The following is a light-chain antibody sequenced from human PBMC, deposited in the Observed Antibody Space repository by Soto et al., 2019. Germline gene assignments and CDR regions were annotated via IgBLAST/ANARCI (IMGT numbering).Light chain of an antibody. Sequence: QPVLTQSSSASASLGSSVKLTCTLSSLLSSYIIAWHHQQPGKAPRYLMKLEGSGSYNKGSGVPDRFSGSSSGADRYLTISNLQFEDEANYYCETWDSNTRVFGGGTKLTVL. CDR3: ETWDSNTRV. V-gene: IGLV4-60*02. J-gene: IGLJ2*01. CDR1: SLLSSYI. CDR2: LEGSGSY.